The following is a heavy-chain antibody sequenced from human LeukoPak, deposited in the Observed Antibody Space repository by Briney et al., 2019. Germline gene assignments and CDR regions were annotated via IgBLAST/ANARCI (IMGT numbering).Heavy chain of an antibody. V-gene: IGHV1-2*06. CDR2: INPNSGGT. Sequence: ASVKVSCKASGYTFTGYYMHWVRQAPGQGLEWMGRINPNSGGTNYAQKFQGRVTMTRDTSISTAYMVLSRLRSDDTAVYYCARATIVVVPAAMAHYYYYYGMDVWGQGTTVTVSS. CDR1: GYTFTGYY. CDR3: ARATIVVVPAAMAHYYYYYGMDV. D-gene: IGHD2-2*01. J-gene: IGHJ6*02.